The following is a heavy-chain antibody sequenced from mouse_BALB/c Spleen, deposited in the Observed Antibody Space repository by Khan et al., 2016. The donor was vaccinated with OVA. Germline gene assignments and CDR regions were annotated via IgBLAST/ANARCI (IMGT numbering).Heavy chain of an antibody. CDR1: GFTFSSYG. D-gene: IGHD1-2*01. V-gene: IGHV5-6*01. Sequence: EVELVESGGDLVKPGGSLKLSCEASGFTFSSYGMSWVRQTPDKRLEWDATISNGGSYTYYPDSVKGRLTISRDNAKNTLYLQMSSLKSEDTAMYYCARHRFTSAAAWFAYWGQGTLVTVSA. CDR2: ISNGGSYT. J-gene: IGHJ3*01. CDR3: ARHRFTSAAAWFAY.